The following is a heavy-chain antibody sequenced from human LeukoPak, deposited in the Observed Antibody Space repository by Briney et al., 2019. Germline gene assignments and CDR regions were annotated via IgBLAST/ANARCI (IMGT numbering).Heavy chain of an antibody. D-gene: IGHD6-19*01. Sequence: GGSLRLSCAASGFTFSSYGIHWVRQAPGKGLEWGTVIWYDGSNKYYADSVKGRFTISRDNFMNTLYLQMKSLRVEDTAVYYCAREAAVAGKGGFDYWGQGTLVTVSS. CDR2: IWYDGSNK. CDR1: GFTFSSYG. V-gene: IGHV3-33*01. CDR3: AREAAVAGKGGFDY. J-gene: IGHJ4*02.